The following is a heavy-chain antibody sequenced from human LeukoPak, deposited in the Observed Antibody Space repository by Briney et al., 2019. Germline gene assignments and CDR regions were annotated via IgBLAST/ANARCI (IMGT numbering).Heavy chain of an antibody. CDR3: ARFLTWSAVYFDY. V-gene: IGHV4-59*01. CDR2: IYNSGST. D-gene: IGHD6-25*01. J-gene: IGHJ4*02. Sequence: KPSETLSLTCTVSGGSISSYYWSWIRQPPGKGLEWIGYIYNSGSTNYDPSFKSRVTISIDTSKNQFSLKVSSVTAADTAVYYCARFLTWSAVYFDYWGQGTLVTVSS. CDR1: GGSISSYY.